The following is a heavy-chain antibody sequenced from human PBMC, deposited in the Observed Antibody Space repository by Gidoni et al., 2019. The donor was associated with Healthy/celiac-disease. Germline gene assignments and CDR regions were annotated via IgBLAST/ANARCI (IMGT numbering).Heavy chain of an antibody. V-gene: IGHV1-69*06. J-gene: IGHJ6*03. D-gene: IGHD2-2*01. Sequence: VQLVQSGPEVTKPGSSVQLSCKASAGPFTSSDIRWARQAPGQGLEWMVGIIPIFGTANYEQKVQGRDTITADKSTSTAYMELSRLRSEDTDVYYWARCGIGGGGYCSSTSCYYYYYMDVWGKGTTVTVSS. CDR3: ARCGIGGGGYCSSTSCYYYYYMDV. CDR1: AGPFTSSD. CDR2: IIPIFGTA.